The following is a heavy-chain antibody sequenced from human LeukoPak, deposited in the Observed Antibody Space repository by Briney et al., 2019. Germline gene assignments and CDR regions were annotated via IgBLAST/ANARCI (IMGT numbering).Heavy chain of an antibody. D-gene: IGHD1-26*01. CDR3: ATRRVGATHFDY. CDR1: GGSISSYY. J-gene: IGHJ4*02. V-gene: IGHV4-59*08. CDR2: IYYSGST. Sequence: SETLSLSGTVSGGSISSYYWSWIRRPPGKGLEWIGYIYYSGSTNYNPSLKSRVTISVDTSKNQFSLKLSSVTAADTAVYYCATRRVGATHFDYWGQGTVVTVSS.